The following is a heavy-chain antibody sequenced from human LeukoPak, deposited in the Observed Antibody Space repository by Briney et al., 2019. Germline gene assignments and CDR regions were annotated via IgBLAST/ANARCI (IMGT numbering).Heavy chain of an antibody. D-gene: IGHD3-10*02. Sequence: GGSLRLSCAASGFTFSSYWMTWVRQAPGKGLEWVANIIPDGSEKYYVDSVKGRFTISRDNAKNSLYLQMNSLRAEDTAVYYCAELGITMIGGVWGKGTTVTISS. CDR3: AELGITMIGGV. V-gene: IGHV3-7*01. CDR2: IIPDGSEK. J-gene: IGHJ6*04. CDR1: GFTFSSYW.